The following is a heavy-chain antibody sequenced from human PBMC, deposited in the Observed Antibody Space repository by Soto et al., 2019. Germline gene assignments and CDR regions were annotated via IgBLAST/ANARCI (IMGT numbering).Heavy chain of an antibody. Sequence: ASVKVSCKASGGTFSSYAISWVRQAPGQGLEWMGGIIPIFGTANYAQKFQGRVTITADESTSTAYMELSSLRSEDTAVYYCARQPPQDDSSGYYGAFDIWGQGTMVTVSS. CDR1: GGTFSSYA. D-gene: IGHD3-22*01. V-gene: IGHV1-69*13. CDR2: IIPIFGTA. CDR3: ARQPPQDDSSGYYGAFDI. J-gene: IGHJ3*02.